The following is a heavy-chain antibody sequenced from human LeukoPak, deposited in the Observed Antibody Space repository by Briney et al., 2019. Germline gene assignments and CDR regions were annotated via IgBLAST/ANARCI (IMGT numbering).Heavy chain of an antibody. J-gene: IGHJ4*02. Sequence: SETLSLTCTVSGGSVSSGSYYWSWIRQPPGKGLEWIGYIYYSGSTNYDPSLKSRVTISVDTSKNQFSLKLSSVTAADTAVYYCARSYDFWSGSPGGYFDYWGQGTLVTVSS. V-gene: IGHV4-61*01. CDR2: IYYSGST. D-gene: IGHD3-3*01. CDR1: GGSVSSGSYY. CDR3: ARSYDFWSGSPGGYFDY.